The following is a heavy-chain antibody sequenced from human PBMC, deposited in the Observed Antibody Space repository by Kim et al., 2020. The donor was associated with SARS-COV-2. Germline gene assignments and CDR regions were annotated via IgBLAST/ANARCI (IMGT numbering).Heavy chain of an antibody. CDR2: ISDSGGST. CDR1: GFTFSSYD. D-gene: IGHD6-13*01. Sequence: GGSLRLSCAASGFTFSSYDMTWVRQAPGKGLEWVSAISDSGGSTFYADSVKGRFTVYRETSKNTLYLQMNSLRAEDTALYYCARRGTSGWYTDYWGQGTLVTVVS. V-gene: IGHV3-23*01. CDR3: ARRGTSGWYTDY. J-gene: IGHJ4*02.